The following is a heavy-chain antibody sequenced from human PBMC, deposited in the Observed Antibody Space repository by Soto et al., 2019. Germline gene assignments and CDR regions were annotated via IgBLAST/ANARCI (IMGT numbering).Heavy chain of an antibody. J-gene: IGHJ2*01. CDR2: IWYDGSNK. CDR3: ARDDYYDSSGYRYWYFDL. Sequence: GGSLRLSCAASGFTFRSYGMHWVRQAPGKGLEWMALIWYDGSNKYYADSVKGRFTISRDNSKNTLYLQMNSLRAEDTAVYYCARDDYYDSSGYRYWYFDLWSRGTLVTVSS. D-gene: IGHD3-22*01. V-gene: IGHV3-33*01. CDR1: GFTFRSYG.